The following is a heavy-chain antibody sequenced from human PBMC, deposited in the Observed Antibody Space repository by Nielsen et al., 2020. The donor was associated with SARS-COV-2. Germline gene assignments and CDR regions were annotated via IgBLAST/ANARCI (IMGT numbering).Heavy chain of an antibody. CDR2: IRYDGSNK. CDR3: TKGRYYGLDV. V-gene: IGHV3-30*02. J-gene: IGHJ6*02. Sequence: GESLKISCAASGFTFISYGMHWVRPAPGKGLEWVAFIRYDGSNKYYADCVKGRFTISRDNSKTTLYLQMNSLIAEDTAVYYCTKGRYYGLDVWSQGTTFTVSS. CDR1: GFTFISYG.